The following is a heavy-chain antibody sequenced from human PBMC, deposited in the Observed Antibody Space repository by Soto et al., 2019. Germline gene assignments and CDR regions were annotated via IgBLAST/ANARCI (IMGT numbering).Heavy chain of an antibody. CDR2: IWYDGSNK. CDR1: GFTFSSYG. V-gene: IGHV3-33*01. CDR3: ARDRLLGGREVVKSPNY. D-gene: IGHD2-15*01. Sequence: QVQLVESGGGVVQPGRSLRLSCAAAGFTFSSYGMHWVRQAPGKGLEWVAVIWYDGSNKYYADSVKGRFTISRDNSKNTLYLQMNSLRGEVTAGYYWARDRLLGGREVVKSPNYWGQGTLVTVSS. J-gene: IGHJ4*02.